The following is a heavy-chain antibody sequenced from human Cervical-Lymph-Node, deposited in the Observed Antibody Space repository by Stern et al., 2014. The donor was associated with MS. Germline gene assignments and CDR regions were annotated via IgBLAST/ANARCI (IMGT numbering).Heavy chain of an antibody. Sequence: VQLVESGPGLVKPSETLSLTCAVSGGSISSRYWGWIRQPPGKGLEWIGLISHSGDTKYNPSLKSRVTISLDTSKNQFPLKVTSGPAADTAVYYCARLSTAVDFWGQGTLVTVSS. V-gene: IGHV4-59*08. J-gene: IGHJ4*02. CDR1: GGSISSRY. CDR3: ARLSTAVDF. CDR2: ISHSGDT.